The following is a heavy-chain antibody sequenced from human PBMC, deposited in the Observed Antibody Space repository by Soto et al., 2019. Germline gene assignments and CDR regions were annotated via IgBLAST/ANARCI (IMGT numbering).Heavy chain of an antibody. CDR3: TTHRRGVPIAVDGSDYYYYGMDV. CDR2: IIPIFGTA. V-gene: IGHV1-69*13. J-gene: IGHJ6*02. CDR1: GGTFSSYA. D-gene: IGHD6-19*01. Sequence: SVKVSCKASGGTFSSYAISWVRQAPGQGLEWMGGIIPIFGTANYAQKFQGRATITADESTSTAYMELSSPRGEDTAVYYCTTHRRGVPIAVDGSDYYYYGMDVRGPGATVTVSS.